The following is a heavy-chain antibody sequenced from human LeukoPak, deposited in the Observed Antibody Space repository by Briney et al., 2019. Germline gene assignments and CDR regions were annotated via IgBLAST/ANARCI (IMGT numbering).Heavy chain of an antibody. Sequence: GGSLRLSCAASGFTFSSYEMNWVRQAPGKGLEWVSYISSSGSTIYYADSVKGRFTISRDNAKNSLYLQMNSLRAEDTAVYYCARIGGVSSPLDYRGQGTLVTVSS. CDR2: ISSSGSTI. V-gene: IGHV3-48*03. J-gene: IGHJ4*02. D-gene: IGHD3-10*01. CDR1: GFTFSSYE. CDR3: ARIGGVSSPLDY.